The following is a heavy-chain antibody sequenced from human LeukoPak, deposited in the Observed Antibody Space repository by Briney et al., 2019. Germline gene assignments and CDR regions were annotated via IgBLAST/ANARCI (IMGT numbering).Heavy chain of an antibody. J-gene: IGHJ2*01. CDR3: ARAPQWSRWFFDL. CDR1: GFTFSDYS. D-gene: IGHD6-19*01. V-gene: IGHV3-11*03. Sequence: PGGSLRLSCAASGFTFSDYSMSWIRQAPGKGLEWISTYTDSIKGRFTITRDNAKNSLYLQMNSLRAEDTAVYYCARAPQWSRWFFDLWGRGTLVTVSS.